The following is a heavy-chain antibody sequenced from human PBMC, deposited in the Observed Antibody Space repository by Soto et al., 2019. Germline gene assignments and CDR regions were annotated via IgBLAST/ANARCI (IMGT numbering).Heavy chain of an antibody. J-gene: IGHJ6*02. D-gene: IGHD1-26*01. CDR2: LTVTGDSA. Sequence: LRLSCAASGFRLSDSAVSWVRQAPGKGLEWVSSLTVTGDSAFYSDSVKGRFTISRDMSTSTAYMELSSLRSEDTAVYYCAAGPDREWELIYGRYYYYYYGMDVWGQGTTVTVSS. CDR1: GFRLSDSA. CDR3: AAGPDREWELIYGRYYYYYYGMDV. V-gene: IGHV3-23*01.